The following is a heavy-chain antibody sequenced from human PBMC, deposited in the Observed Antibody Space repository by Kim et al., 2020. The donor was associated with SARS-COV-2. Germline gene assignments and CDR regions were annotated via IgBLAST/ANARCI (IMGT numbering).Heavy chain of an antibody. CDR3: ARILRSGGYDVDY. Sequence: YNPSLKSRVTISVDTSKNQFSLKLSSVTAADTAVYYCARILRSGGYDVDYWGQGTLVTVSS. D-gene: IGHD2-15*01. J-gene: IGHJ4*02. V-gene: IGHV4-34*01.